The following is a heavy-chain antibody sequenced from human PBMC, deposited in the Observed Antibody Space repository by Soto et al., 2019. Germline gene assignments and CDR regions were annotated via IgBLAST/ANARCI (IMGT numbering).Heavy chain of an antibody. V-gene: IGHV3-11*05. D-gene: IGHD3-10*01. CDR1: GFTFSDYD. CDR2: ISSSSSYT. Sequence: GGSLRLSCAASGFTFSDYDMSWIRQAPGKGLERVSYISSSSSYTNYAHSVKGRLTISRDNAKNSLYLQMNSLRAEDTAMYYCARVEVYYGSGSYSAFDYWGQGSLVTVS. J-gene: IGHJ4*02. CDR3: ARVEVYYGSGSYSAFDY.